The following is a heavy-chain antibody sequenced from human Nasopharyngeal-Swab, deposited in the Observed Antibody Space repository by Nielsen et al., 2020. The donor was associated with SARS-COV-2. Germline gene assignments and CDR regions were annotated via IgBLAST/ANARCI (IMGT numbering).Heavy chain of an antibody. CDR1: GFPSNEYA. Sequence: GESLKISCVASGFPSNEYAMNWVRQAPGKGPEWGSAISGPGISTYYADSVKGRFTISRDNSENTLYLQMNSLRAEDTAVYYCASRTVFGVVTFYYYFGMDVWGQGTTVTVSS. V-gene: IGHV3-23*01. J-gene: IGHJ6*02. D-gene: IGHD3-3*01. CDR3: ASRTVFGVVTFYYYFGMDV. CDR2: ISGPGIST.